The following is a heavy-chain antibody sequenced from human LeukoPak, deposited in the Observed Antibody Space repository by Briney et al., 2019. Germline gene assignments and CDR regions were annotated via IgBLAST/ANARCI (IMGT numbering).Heavy chain of an antibody. CDR3: ARVSSLGGEIVVVPAAIEGWDYYYYMDV. D-gene: IGHD2-2*02. CDR2: ISAYNGNT. CDR1: GYTFTSYG. J-gene: IGHJ6*03. Sequence: ASVKVSCKASGYTFTSYGISWVRQAPGQGLEWMGWISAYNGNTNYAQKLQGRVTMTTDTSTSTAYMELRSLRSDDTAVYYCARVSSLGGEIVVVPAAIEGWDYYYYMDVWGKGTTVTVSS. V-gene: IGHV1-18*01.